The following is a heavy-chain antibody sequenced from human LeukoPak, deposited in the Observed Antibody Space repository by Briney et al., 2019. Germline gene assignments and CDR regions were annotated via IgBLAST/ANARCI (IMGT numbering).Heavy chain of an antibody. J-gene: IGHJ4*02. CDR2: IKSKTDGGTT. CDR1: GFTFSNAW. V-gene: IGHV3-15*01. D-gene: IGHD5-18*01. Sequence: GGSLRLSCAASGFTFSNAWMSWVRQAPGKGLEWVGRIKSKTDGGTTDYAAPVKGRFTISRDDSKNTLYLQMNSLRAEDTAVYYCARDSPERGYSYGPLDNYFDYWGQGTLVTVSS. CDR3: ARDSPERGYSYGPLDNYFDY.